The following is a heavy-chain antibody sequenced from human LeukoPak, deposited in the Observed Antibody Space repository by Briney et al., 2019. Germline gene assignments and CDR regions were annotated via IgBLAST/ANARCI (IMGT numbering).Heavy chain of an antibody. V-gene: IGHV3-23*01. D-gene: IGHD5-12*01. CDR2: ISGSGGST. CDR3: AKDRSRYSGYDPRSYYFDY. Sequence: GGSLRLSCAASGFTFSSYWMHWVRQAPGKGLEWVSAISGSGGSTYYADSVKGRFTISRDNSKNTLYLQVNSLRTEDTAVYYCAKDRSRYSGYDPRSYYFDYWGQGTLVSVSS. CDR1: GFTFSSYW. J-gene: IGHJ4*02.